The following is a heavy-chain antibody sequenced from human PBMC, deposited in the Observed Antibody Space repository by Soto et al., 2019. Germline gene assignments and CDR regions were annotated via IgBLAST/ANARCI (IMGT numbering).Heavy chain of an antibody. J-gene: IGHJ5*02. CDR1: GFTFSNYA. Sequence: GGSLRLSCAASGFTFSNYAMSWVRQAPGKGLEWVSAISGSGGSTYYADSAKGRFTISRDNSKDTLYLQMNILRAEDTAVYYCAKESRSSSWYYSTWFDPWGQGTLVTVSS. D-gene: IGHD3-22*01. CDR3: AKESRSSSWYYSTWFDP. V-gene: IGHV3-23*01. CDR2: ISGSGGST.